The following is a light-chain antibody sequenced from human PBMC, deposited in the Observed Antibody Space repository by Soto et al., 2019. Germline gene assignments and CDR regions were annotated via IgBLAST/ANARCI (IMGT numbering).Light chain of an antibody. Sequence: IRLTQSPAALSLSPGERATLSCRASRSVNSYLAWYQQKPGQAPRLLISDASNRATGIPARFSGSGSGTDFTLTISSLEPEDFAVYYCQHRSEWPVSFGQGTRLEI. CDR3: QHRSEWPVS. V-gene: IGKV3-11*01. CDR1: RSVNSY. J-gene: IGKJ5*01. CDR2: DAS.